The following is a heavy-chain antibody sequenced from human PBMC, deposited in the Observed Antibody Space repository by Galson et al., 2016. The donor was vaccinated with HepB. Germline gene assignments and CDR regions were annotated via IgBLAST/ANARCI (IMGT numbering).Heavy chain of an antibody. Sequence: QSGAEVKRPGESLRISCKGSAYSFTSYWIGWARQMPGKGLEWMAMLYPGDSDTRYSPSFQGQVTISVDKSLSTAYLQWSSLKASDTAMYYCVRGIYKWNYVQDFDFWGQGTLVIVSS. J-gene: IGHJ4*02. CDR2: LYPGDSDT. CDR1: AYSFTSYW. D-gene: IGHD1-7*01. CDR3: VRGIYKWNYVQDFDF. V-gene: IGHV5-51*01.